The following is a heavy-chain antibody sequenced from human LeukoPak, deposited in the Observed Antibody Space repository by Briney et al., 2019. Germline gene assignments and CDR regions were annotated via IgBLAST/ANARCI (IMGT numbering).Heavy chain of an antibody. D-gene: IGHD3-9*01. CDR2: ISGSGGST. V-gene: IGHV3-23*01. CDR3: AKDRDYDILTGYYRGVDY. Sequence: GGSLRLSCAASGFTFSSYAMSWVRQAPGKGLEWVSAISGSGGSTYYADSVKGRFTISRDNSKNTLYLQMNSLRAEDTAVYYCAKDRDYDILTGYYRGVDYWGQGTLVTASS. CDR1: GFTFSSYA. J-gene: IGHJ4*02.